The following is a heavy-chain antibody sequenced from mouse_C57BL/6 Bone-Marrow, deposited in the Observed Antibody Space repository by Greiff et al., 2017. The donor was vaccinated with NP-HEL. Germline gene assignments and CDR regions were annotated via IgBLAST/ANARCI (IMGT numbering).Heavy chain of an antibody. J-gene: IGHJ2*01. CDR2: IYPGDGDT. CDR3: ARRTTVGGDYFDY. V-gene: IGHV1-80*01. Sequence: QVQLKESGAELVKPGASVKISCKASGYAFSSYWMNWVKQRPGKGLEWIGQIYPGDGDTNYNGKFKGKATLTADKSSSTAYMQLSSLTSEDSAVYFCARRTTVGGDYFDYWGQGTTLTVSS. D-gene: IGHD1-1*01. CDR1: GYAFSSYW.